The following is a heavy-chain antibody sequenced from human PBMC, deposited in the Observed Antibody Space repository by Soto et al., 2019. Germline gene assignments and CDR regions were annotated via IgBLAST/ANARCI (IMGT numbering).Heavy chain of an antibody. D-gene: IGHD2-2*01. J-gene: IGHJ6*02. CDR2: IWFDGSKK. CDR1: GFTFRSYG. V-gene: IGHV3-33*01. CDR3: ARDRLVPYGYGMGV. Sequence: QMQLVESGGGVVQPGRSLRLSCAASGFTFRSYGIHWVRQAPGKGLEWVALIWFDGSKKYYVDSVKGRFAVSRDKSKNTLYLQMNSLRVEDTAVYYCARDRLVPYGYGMGVWGQWTTVTVSS.